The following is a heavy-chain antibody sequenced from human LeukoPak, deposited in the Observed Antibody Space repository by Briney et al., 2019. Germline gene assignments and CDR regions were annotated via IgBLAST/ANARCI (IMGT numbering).Heavy chain of an antibody. Sequence: SETLSLTCAVSGGSISSSNWWSWIRQPPGKGLEWIGEIYHSGSTNYNPSLKSRVTISVDKSKTQFSLKLSSVTAADTAVYYCARDSGFVLYGLLSDPWGQGTLVTVSS. V-gene: IGHV4-4*02. CDR3: ARDSGFVLYGLLSDP. D-gene: IGHD2-8*01. J-gene: IGHJ5*02. CDR2: IYHSGST. CDR1: GGSISSSNW.